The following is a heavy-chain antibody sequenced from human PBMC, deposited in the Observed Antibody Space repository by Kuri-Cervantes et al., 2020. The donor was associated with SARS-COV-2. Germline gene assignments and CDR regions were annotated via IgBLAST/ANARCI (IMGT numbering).Heavy chain of an antibody. V-gene: IGHV3-23*01. D-gene: IGHD6-6*01. J-gene: IGHJ4*02. CDR2: ISGSGGSK. CDR1: GLTFSSYA. CDR3: AKDYYSSSSNYFDY. Sequence: GESLKISCAASGLTFSSYAMSWVRQPPGKGLEWVSAISGSGGSKYYADSVKGRFTISRDNSNNTLYLQMNSLRAEDTAVYYCAKDYYSSSSNYFDYWGQGTLVTVSS.